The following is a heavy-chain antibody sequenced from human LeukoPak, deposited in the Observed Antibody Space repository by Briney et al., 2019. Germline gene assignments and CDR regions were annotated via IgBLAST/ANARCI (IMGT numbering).Heavy chain of an antibody. CDR1: GYTFTGYY. CDR2: INPNSGGT. J-gene: IGHJ4*02. Sequence: ASVKVSCKASGYTFTGYYMHWVRQAPGQGLEWMGWINPNSGGTNYAQKFQGRVTMTRDTSISTAYMELSRLRSDDTAVYYCAYPEIGIEDNLYSSGWPPGYWGQGTLVTVSS. CDR3: AYPEIGIEDNLYSSGWPPGY. D-gene: IGHD6-19*01. V-gene: IGHV1-2*02.